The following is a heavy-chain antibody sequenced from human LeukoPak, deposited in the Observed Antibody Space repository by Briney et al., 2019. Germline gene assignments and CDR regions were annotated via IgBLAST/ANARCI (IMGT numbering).Heavy chain of an antibody. CDR3: ARDWRSDYYDSSGYFSY. V-gene: IGHV3-7*01. CDR2: IKQDGSEK. Sequence: GGSLRLSCAASGFTFSSYWMSWVRQAPGKGLEWVANIKQDGSEKYYVDSVKGRFTISRDNAKNSLYLQLNSLGAEDTAVYYCARDWRSDYYDSSGYFSYWGQGTLVTVSS. D-gene: IGHD3-22*01. CDR1: GFTFSSYW. J-gene: IGHJ4*02.